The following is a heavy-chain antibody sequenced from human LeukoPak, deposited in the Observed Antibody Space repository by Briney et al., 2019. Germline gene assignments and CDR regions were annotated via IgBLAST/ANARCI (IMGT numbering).Heavy chain of an antibody. J-gene: IGHJ3*02. Sequence: GASRRLSCAASGITFSSYLMRWGRSAAGKGLGWVAVISYEGSNKYYADSVKGRFTISRDNSKNTLYLQMNSLRAEDTAVYYCAGRKGLDAFDIWGQGTMVTVSS. V-gene: IGHV3-30*03. CDR1: GITFSSYL. CDR3: AGRKGLDAFDI. CDR2: ISYEGSNK.